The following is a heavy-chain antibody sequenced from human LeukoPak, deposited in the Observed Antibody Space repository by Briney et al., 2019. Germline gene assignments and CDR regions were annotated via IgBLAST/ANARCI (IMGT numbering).Heavy chain of an antibody. CDR3: ANLAYYGSGRGY. CDR1: GFTFSSYA. Sequence: GSLRLSCAASGFTFSSYAMSWVRQAPGKGLELVSAISGSGGSTYYPYSVKGRSTFSRDNTKNTLYLQMTSLGAEDTAVYYCANLAYYGSGRGYWGQGTLVTVSS. CDR2: ISGSGGST. J-gene: IGHJ4*02. D-gene: IGHD3-10*01. V-gene: IGHV3-23*01.